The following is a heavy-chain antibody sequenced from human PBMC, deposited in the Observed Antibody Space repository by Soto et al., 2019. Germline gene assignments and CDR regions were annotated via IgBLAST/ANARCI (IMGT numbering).Heavy chain of an antibody. Sequence: PGGSLRLSCAASGFTFNSVAMSWVRQAPGKGLEWVSSISGSGDTTYSADSVEGRFSTSRDNSKNTVFLQMNSLRDEDTAVYYCTKDSNHYGSGSYYVHWGHGTLVTVSS. CDR1: GFTFNSVA. J-gene: IGHJ4*01. V-gene: IGHV3-23*01. D-gene: IGHD3-10*01. CDR3: TKDSNHYGSGSYYVH. CDR2: ISGSGDTT.